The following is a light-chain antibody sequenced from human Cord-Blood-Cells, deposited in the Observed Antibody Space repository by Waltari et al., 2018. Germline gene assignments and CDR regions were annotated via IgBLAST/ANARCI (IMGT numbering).Light chain of an antibody. CDR2: DVS. J-gene: IGLJ3*02. CDR3: SSYTSSSTNWV. V-gene: IGLV2-14*01. CDR1: SSDVGGYNY. Sequence: QSALTQPASVSGSPGQSITISCTGTSSDVGGYNYVSWYQQYPGKAPKLMIYDVSKRPSGVSNRFSGSKSGNTASLTISGLQAEDEADYYCSSYTSSSTNWVFGGGTKLTVL.